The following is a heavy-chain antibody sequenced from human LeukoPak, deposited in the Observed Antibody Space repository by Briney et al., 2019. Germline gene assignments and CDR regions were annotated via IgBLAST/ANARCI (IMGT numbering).Heavy chain of an antibody. CDR2: IYYSGST. CDR3: AREVVDYVWGSYPQRGAFDI. Sequence: SETLSLTCTVSGGSIRSYYWSWIRQPPGKGLEWIGYIYYSGSTNYNPSLKSRVTISVDTSKNQFSLKLSSVTAADTAVYYCAREVVDYVWGSYPQRGAFDIWGQGTMVTVSS. J-gene: IGHJ3*02. V-gene: IGHV4-59*01. D-gene: IGHD3-16*02. CDR1: GGSIRSYY.